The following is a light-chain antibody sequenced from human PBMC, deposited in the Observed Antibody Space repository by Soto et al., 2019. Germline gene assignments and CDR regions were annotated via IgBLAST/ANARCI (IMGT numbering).Light chain of an antibody. J-gene: IGLJ2*01. CDR1: SSDVGGYNY. Sequence: QSALTQPASVSGSPGQSITISCTGTSSDVGGYNYVSWYQQHPGKAPKLMIYDVSNRPSGVSNRFSGSKSGNTASLTISGLQAEDEADYYCSSYTICSPHVVFGGGTKLTVL. CDR3: SSYTICSPHVV. V-gene: IGLV2-14*01. CDR2: DVS.